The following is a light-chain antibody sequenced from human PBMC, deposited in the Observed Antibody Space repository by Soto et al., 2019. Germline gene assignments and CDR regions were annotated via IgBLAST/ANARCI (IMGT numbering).Light chain of an antibody. CDR1: QSLQHNNGNTL. CDR2: LGS. J-gene: IGKJ1*01. CDR3: MQALQTPRT. V-gene: IGKV2-28*01. Sequence: EIVMTQSPLSLTVTPGEPASISCKSSQSLQHNNGNTLLDWYMQKPGQSPQLLIYLGSRRAPGAHDRVSGSGSGTYFTLRISTVEADDAAICYCMQALQTPRTFGQGTKLEI.